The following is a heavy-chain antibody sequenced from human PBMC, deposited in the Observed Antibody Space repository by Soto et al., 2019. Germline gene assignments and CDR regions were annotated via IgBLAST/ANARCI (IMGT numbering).Heavy chain of an antibody. Sequence: SVKVSCKASGGTFSSYAISWVRQAPGQGLEWMGGIIPIFGTANYAQKFQGRVTITADESTSTAYMELSSLRSEDTAVYYCAKCPLVPAAKRYYFYGMDVWGQGTTVTVSS. CDR3: AKCPLVPAAKRYYFYGMDV. D-gene: IGHD2-2*01. CDR1: GGTFSSYA. V-gene: IGHV1-69*13. J-gene: IGHJ6*02. CDR2: IIPIFGTA.